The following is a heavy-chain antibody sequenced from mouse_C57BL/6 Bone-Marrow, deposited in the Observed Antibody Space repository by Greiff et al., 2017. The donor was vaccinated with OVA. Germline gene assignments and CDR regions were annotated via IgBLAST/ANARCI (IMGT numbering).Heavy chain of an antibody. CDR1: GYTFTSYG. J-gene: IGHJ1*03. D-gene: IGHD1-1*01. CDR3: ARGDYYGSSYLYWYFDV. V-gene: IGHV1-81*01. Sequence: QVQLQQSGAELARPGASVKLSCKASGYTFTSYGISWVKQRTGQGLEWIGEIYPRSGNTYYNEKFKGKATLPADKSSSTAYMELRSLTSEDSAVYFCARGDYYGSSYLYWYFDVWGTWTTVTVAS. CDR2: IYPRSGNT.